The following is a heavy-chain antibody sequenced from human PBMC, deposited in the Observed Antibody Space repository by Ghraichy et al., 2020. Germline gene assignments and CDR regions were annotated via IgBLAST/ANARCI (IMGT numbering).Heavy chain of an antibody. CDR3: ARGGFTIFGVSSPTKNWFDP. CDR2: ISAYNGNT. CDR1: GYTFTSYG. D-gene: IGHD3-3*01. Sequence: ASVKVSCKASGYTFTSYGISWVRQAPGQGLEWMGWISAYNGNTNYAQKLQGRVTMTTDTSTSTAYMELRSLRSDDTAVYYCARGGFTIFGVSSPTKNWFDPWGQGTLVTVSS. J-gene: IGHJ5*02. V-gene: IGHV1-18*01.